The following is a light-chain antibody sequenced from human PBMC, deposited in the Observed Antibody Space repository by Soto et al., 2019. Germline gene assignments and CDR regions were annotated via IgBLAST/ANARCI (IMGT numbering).Light chain of an antibody. CDR3: QQYNNWPRT. CDR2: GAS. V-gene: IGKV3-15*01. Sequence: EIVMTQSPATLSVSPVERAXLXXRASQSVSGNLAWYQQKPGQAPRLLIYGASTRATGIPARFSGSGSGTEFTLTISSLQSEDFAVYYCQQYNNWPRTFGQGTKVDI. CDR1: QSVSGN. J-gene: IGKJ1*01.